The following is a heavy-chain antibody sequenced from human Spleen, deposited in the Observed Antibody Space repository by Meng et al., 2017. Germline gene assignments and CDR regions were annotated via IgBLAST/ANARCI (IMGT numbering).Heavy chain of an antibody. CDR2: INHSGST. Sequence: QVQLQQWGAGLLKPSETLSLTCAVYGGSFSGKYWSWIRQPPGKGLEWIGEINHSGSTDYNPSLKSRVTISVDTSKNLLSLKLTSVTAADTAVYYCAGEPGYCSGGSCYGGWFDPWGQGLLVTVSS. J-gene: IGHJ5*02. CDR3: AGEPGYCSGGSCYGGWFDP. CDR1: GGSFSGKY. D-gene: IGHD2-15*01. V-gene: IGHV4-34*01.